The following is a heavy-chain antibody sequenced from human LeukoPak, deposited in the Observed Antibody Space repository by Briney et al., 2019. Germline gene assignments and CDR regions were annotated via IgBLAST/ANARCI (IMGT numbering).Heavy chain of an antibody. CDR1: GGTFSSYA. Sequence: ASVKVSCKASGGTFSSYAISWVRQAPGQGLEWMGGIIPIFGTANYAQKFQCRVTITTDESTSTAYMELSSLRSEDTAVYYCARDRPRGFYDSSLPFDYWGQGTLVTVSS. CDR2: IIPIFGTA. J-gene: IGHJ4*02. V-gene: IGHV1-69*05. CDR3: ARDRPRGFYDSSLPFDY. D-gene: IGHD3-22*01.